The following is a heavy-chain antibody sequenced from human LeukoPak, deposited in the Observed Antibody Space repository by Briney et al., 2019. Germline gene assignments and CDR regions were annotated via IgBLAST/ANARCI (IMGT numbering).Heavy chain of an antibody. CDR2: IIPISGTA. CDR1: GGTFSSYA. V-gene: IGHV1-69*13. D-gene: IGHD6-13*01. Sequence: GASVKASCKASGGTFSSYAISWVRQAPGQGLEWMGGIIPISGTANYAQKFQGRVTITADESTSTAYMELSSLRSEDTAVYYCARGSIAAAGSFDPWGQGTLVTVSS. CDR3: ARGSIAAAGSFDP. J-gene: IGHJ5*02.